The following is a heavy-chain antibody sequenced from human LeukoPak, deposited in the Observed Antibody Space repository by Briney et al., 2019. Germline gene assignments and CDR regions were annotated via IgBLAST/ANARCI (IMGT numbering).Heavy chain of an antibody. CDR1: GYSFTNYW. J-gene: IGHJ4*02. CDR2: ISPDGSDT. CDR3: ARLTSSWSFDY. V-gene: IGHV5-51*01. Sequence: GESLKISCKGSGYSFTNYWIGWGRQMPGKGLEWMGSISPDGSDTRYSPSFQCQVTISADKSITTAYLQWSSLKASDTAMYYCARLTSSWSFDYWGQGTLVTVSS. D-gene: IGHD6-13*01.